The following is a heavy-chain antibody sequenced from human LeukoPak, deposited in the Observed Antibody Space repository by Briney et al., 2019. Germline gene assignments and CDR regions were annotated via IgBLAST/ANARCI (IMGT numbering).Heavy chain of an antibody. CDR3: ARAAMNLDGYNWWYFDY. V-gene: IGHV1-2*04. CDR2: INPNSGGT. J-gene: IGHJ4*02. Sequence: GASVKVSCKASGYTFTGYYMHRVRQAPRQGLEWMGWINPNSGGTKYAQKFQGWVTMTRDTSISTAYMELSRLRSDDTAVYYCARAAMNLDGYNWWYFDYWGQGTVVTVSS. CDR1: GYTFTGYY. D-gene: IGHD5-24*01.